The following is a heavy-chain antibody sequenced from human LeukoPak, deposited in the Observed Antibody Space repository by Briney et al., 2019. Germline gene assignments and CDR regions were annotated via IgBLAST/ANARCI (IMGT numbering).Heavy chain of an antibody. J-gene: IGHJ4*02. Sequence: SETLSLTCAVSGGSINSHYWGWIRQPPGKGLHWIGDIYYTGKNNYNPSLKSRVTISLHTSKDHLSLNLTSVVAADTAIYYCVRRDTGWNYFDYWGQGILVTVSS. CDR2: IYYTGKN. D-gene: IGHD6-19*01. V-gene: IGHV4-59*08. CDR3: VRRDTGWNYFDY. CDR1: GGSINSHY.